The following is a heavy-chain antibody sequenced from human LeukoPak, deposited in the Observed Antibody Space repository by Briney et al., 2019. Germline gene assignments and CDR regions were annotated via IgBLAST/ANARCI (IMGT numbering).Heavy chain of an antibody. D-gene: IGHD3-3*01. Sequence: KSSETLSLTCTVSGGSISSSSYYWGWIRQPPGKGLEWIGSIYYSGSTYYNPSLKSRVTISVDTSKNQFSLKLSSVTAADTAVYYCARDLYDFWSGYPHDAFDIWGQGTMVTVSS. J-gene: IGHJ3*02. CDR2: IYYSGST. V-gene: IGHV4-39*07. CDR3: ARDLYDFWSGYPHDAFDI. CDR1: GGSISSSSYY.